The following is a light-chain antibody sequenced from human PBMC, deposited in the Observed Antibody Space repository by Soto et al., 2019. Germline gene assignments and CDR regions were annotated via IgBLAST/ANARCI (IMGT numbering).Light chain of an antibody. J-gene: IGLJ2*01. CDR1: SGHSSYA. V-gene: IGLV4-69*01. Sequence: QSVLTQSPSASASLGASVTLTCTLSSGHSSYAIAWHQQQPEKGPRYLMKLNSDGRHSKGDGIPDRFSGSSSGAERYLTIPSLQSEDEADYYCQTWGTDIVVFGGGTKLTVL. CDR3: QTWGTDIVV. CDR2: LNSDGRH.